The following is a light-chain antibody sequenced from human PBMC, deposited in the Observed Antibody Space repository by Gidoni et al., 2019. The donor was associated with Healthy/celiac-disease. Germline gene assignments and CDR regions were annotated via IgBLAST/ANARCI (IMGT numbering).Light chain of an antibody. J-gene: IGKJ3*01. CDR3: QQYDNPLIFT. CDR2: DAS. Sequence: DIQITQSPSSLSASVGDRVTITCQASQDISNYLNWYQQKPGKAPKLLIYDASNLETGVPSRFSGSGSGTDFTLTISSLQPEDIATYYCQQYDNPLIFTFGPGTKVDIK. V-gene: IGKV1-33*01. CDR1: QDISNY.